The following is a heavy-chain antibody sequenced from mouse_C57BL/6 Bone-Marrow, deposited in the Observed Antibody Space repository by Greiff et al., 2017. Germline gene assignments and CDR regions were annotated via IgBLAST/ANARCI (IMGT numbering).Heavy chain of an antibody. CDR1: GYTFTSYW. CDR3: ARSPLYYGNYVDYAMDY. D-gene: IGHD2-1*01. Sequence: VKLQESGAELAKPGASVKLSCKASGYTFTSYWMHWVNQRPGQGLEWIGYINPSSGYTKYNQKFKDKATLTAYKSSSTAYMQLSSLTYEDSAVYYCARSPLYYGNYVDYAMDYWGQGTSVTVSS. V-gene: IGHV1-7*01. J-gene: IGHJ4*01. CDR2: INPSSGYT.